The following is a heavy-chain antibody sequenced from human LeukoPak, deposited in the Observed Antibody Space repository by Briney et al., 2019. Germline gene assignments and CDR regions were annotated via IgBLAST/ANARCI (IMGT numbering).Heavy chain of an antibody. Sequence: PSQTLSLTCTVSGGSLSSGGYYWSWIRQPPGKGLEWIGYIYHSGSTYYNPSLKSRVTISVDRSKNQFSLKLSSVTAADTAVYYCARVRPIYSGSYFFDYWGQGTLVTVSS. CDR1: GGSLSSGGYY. J-gene: IGHJ4*02. V-gene: IGHV4-30-2*01. CDR2: IYHSGST. CDR3: ARVRPIYSGSYFFDY. D-gene: IGHD1-26*01.